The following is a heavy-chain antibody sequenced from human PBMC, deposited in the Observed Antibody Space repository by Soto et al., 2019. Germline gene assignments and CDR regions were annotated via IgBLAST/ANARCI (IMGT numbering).Heavy chain of an antibody. Sequence: EVQLLESGGGLVQPGGSLRLSCAASGFTFISYAMNWVRQAPGKGLQWVAAISGGGDATFYADSVKGRFTISRDNSRKTVSLQMKRLGADDTAVYYCARKVPGSTTRPDYWYFDLWGRGTLVTVSS. J-gene: IGHJ2*01. D-gene: IGHD3-10*01. V-gene: IGHV3-23*01. CDR1: GFTFISYA. CDR3: ARKVPGSTTRPDYWYFDL. CDR2: ISGGGDAT.